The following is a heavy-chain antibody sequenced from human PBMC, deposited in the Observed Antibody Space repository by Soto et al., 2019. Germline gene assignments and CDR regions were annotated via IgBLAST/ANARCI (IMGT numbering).Heavy chain of an antibody. D-gene: IGHD4-17*01. J-gene: IGHJ6*03. V-gene: IGHV3-23*01. CDR3: AKPTVTTYYYYMDV. Sequence: PGGSLRLSCAASGCTFSSYAMSWVRQAPGKGLEWVSAISGSGGSTYYADSVKGRFTISRDNSKNTLYLQMNSLRAEDTAVYYCAKPTVTTYYYYMDVWGKGTTVTVSS. CDR1: GCTFSSYA. CDR2: ISGSGGST.